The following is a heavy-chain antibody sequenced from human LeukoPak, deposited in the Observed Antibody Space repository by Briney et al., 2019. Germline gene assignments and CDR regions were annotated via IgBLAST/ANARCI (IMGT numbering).Heavy chain of an antibody. CDR2: IIPIFGTA. Sequence: ASVKVSCKASGGTFSSYAISWVRQAPGQGLEWMGGIIPIFGTANYAQKFQGRVTITADKSTSTAYMELSSLRSEDTAVYYCARGGGPNYYYYYYMDVWGKGTTVTVSS. J-gene: IGHJ6*03. CDR1: GGTFSSYA. D-gene: IGHD3-10*01. CDR3: ARGGGPNYYYYYYMDV. V-gene: IGHV1-69*06.